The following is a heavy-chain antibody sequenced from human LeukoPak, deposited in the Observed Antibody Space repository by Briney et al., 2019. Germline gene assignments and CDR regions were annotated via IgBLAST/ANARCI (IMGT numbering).Heavy chain of an antibody. CDR3: ARIPTMTFFDY. CDR1: GGSISSYY. Sequence: SETLSLTCTVSGGSISSYYWGWIRNPPGKGLEWIGTIYYGESTYYNPSLKSRVTISVDTSKSQFSLKLSSVTAADTAVYYCARIPTMTFFDYWGQGTLVTVSS. D-gene: IGHD4-17*01. V-gene: IGHV4-39*01. CDR2: IYYGEST. J-gene: IGHJ4*02.